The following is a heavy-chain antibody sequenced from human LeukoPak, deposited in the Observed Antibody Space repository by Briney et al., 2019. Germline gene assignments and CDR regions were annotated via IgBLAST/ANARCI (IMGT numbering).Heavy chain of an antibody. CDR2: ISSTSSYI. CDR1: GFTFSNYG. Sequence: GGSLRLSCAASGFTFSNYGMNWVRQTPDKGLEWVASISSTSSYIYYTDSVRGRFTISRDNSKNTLYLQMNSLRAEDAAVYYCAKGEGSSRYSSSWYYDYWGQGTLVTVSS. CDR3: AKGEGSSRYSSSWYYDY. J-gene: IGHJ4*02. V-gene: IGHV3-21*04. D-gene: IGHD6-13*01.